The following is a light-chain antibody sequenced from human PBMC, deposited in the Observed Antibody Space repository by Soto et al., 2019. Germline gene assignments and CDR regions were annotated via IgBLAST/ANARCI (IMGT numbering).Light chain of an antibody. CDR2: GAS. CDR3: QQYAESYT. V-gene: IGKV3-20*01. J-gene: IGKJ2*01. Sequence: IVLTQSPGTLSLAPGERATLSCRASQSVTSNYLAWYQQKPAQAPRLLFYGASTRAAGIPDRFSAGRSGTVFTLTISSVEPEDFAVFFCQQYAESYTFGQGTKLEI. CDR1: QSVTSNY.